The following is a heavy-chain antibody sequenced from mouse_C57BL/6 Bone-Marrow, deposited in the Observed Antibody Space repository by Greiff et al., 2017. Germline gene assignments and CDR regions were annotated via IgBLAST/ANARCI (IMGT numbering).Heavy chain of an antibody. D-gene: IGHD1-1*01. Sequence: VQLQQSGPELVKPGASVKISCKASGYAFSSSWMNWVKQRPGKGLEWIGRIYPGDGDTNYNGKFKGKATLTADKSSSTAYMQLSSLTSEDSAVYFCARSPITTVVDYFEYWGQGTTLTVSS. CDR1: GYAFSSSW. V-gene: IGHV1-82*01. CDR3: ARSPITTVVDYFEY. J-gene: IGHJ2*01. CDR2: IYPGDGDT.